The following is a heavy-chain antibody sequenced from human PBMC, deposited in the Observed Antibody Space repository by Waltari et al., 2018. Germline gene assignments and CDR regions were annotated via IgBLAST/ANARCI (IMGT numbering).Heavy chain of an antibody. V-gene: IGHV3-21*01. CDR2: ISSSSYT. D-gene: IGHD3-10*01. J-gene: IGHJ4*02. CDR1: GFTFSSYS. Sequence: EVQLVESGGGLVKPGGSLRLSCAASGFTFSSYSMNRVRQGPGKGLAWVSSISSSSYTYYADSVKGRFTISRDNAKNSLYLQMNSLRAEDTAVYYCARGKKIGYFDYWGQGTLVTVSS. CDR3: ARGKKIGYFDY.